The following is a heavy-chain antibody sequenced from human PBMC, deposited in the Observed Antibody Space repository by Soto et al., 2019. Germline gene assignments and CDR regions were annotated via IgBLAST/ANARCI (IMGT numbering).Heavy chain of an antibody. V-gene: IGHV1-69*13. D-gene: IGHD2-15*01. CDR2: IIPIFGTA. CDR3: ARDRVVAAYFDP. Sequence: GASVKVSCKASGYTFSSYAISWVRQAPGQGLEWMGGIIPIFGTANYAQKFQGRVTITADESTSTAYMELSSLGSEDTAVYYCARDRVVAAYFDPWGQGTLVTVS. CDR1: GYTFSSYA. J-gene: IGHJ5*02.